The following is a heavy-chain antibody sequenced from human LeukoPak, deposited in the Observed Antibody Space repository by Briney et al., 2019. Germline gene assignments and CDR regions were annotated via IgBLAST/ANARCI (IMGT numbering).Heavy chain of an antibody. D-gene: IGHD6-19*01. CDR2: IKQDGSEK. J-gene: IGHJ4*02. CDR1: GFTFSRHW. V-gene: IGHV3-7*01. CDR3: AGGSGWLIEVY. Sequence: GGSLRLSCAASGFTFSRHWMYWVRQAPGKGLEWVANIKQDGSEKEHVDSVKGRFTISRDNAKNSLYLQLNSLRVEDTAVYYCAGGSGWLIEVYWGQGTLVTVSS.